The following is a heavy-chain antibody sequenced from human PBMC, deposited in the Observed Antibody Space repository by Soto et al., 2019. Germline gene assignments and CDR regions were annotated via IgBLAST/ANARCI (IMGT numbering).Heavy chain of an antibody. D-gene: IGHD4-4*01. CDR3: VRVRLDYRSKPYFFDS. CDR2: ISDTGAST. Sequence: GGSLRLSCEASGFTFKESAMNWVRQAPGKGLEWVASISDTGASTWYADSVKGRFTISRDNAKNSLYLQMDSLRAEDTAVYYCVRVRLDYRSKPYFFDSWGLGTLVTVSS. V-gene: IGHV3-20*04. CDR1: GFTFKESA. J-gene: IGHJ4*02.